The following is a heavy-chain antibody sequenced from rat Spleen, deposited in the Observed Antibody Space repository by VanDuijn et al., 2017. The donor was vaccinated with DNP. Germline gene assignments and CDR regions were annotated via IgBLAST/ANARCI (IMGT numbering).Heavy chain of an antibody. D-gene: IGHD3-1*01. CDR1: GFTLSNYG. CDR3: TKEALRAPFDY. J-gene: IGHJ2*01. Sequence: EVQLVESGGDLVQPGRSLKLSCAASGFTLSNYGMAWVRQVPSKGLEWVASITTGGGHTYYRDSVKGRFTISRDNAKSILYLEMESLRSEDTATYYCTKEALRAPFDYWGQGVMVTVSS. CDR2: ITTGGGHT. V-gene: IGHV5S23*01.